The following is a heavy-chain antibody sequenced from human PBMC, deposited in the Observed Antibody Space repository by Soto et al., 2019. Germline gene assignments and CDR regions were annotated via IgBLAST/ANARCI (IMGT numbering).Heavy chain of an antibody. J-gene: IGHJ6*02. CDR2: ISAYNGNT. D-gene: IGHD3-10*01. V-gene: IGHV1-18*01. CDR3: ARVLWFGELLSINYYYYYGMDV. CDR1: GYTFTSYG. Sequence: QVQLVQSGAEVKKPGASVKVSCKASGYTFTSYGISWVRQAPGQGLEWMGWISAYNGNTNYAQKLQGRVTMTTDTSTSTAYMERRSLRSDDTAVYYCARVLWFGELLSINYYYYYGMDVWGQGTTVTVSS.